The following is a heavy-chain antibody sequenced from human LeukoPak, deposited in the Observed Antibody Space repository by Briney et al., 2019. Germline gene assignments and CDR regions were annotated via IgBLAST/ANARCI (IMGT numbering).Heavy chain of an antibody. CDR1: GFTFSSYW. CDR3: ARDQVEYYDFWSGYLGPD. D-gene: IGHD3-3*01. Sequence: GGSLRLSCAASGFTFSSYWMHWVRQAPGKGLVWVSRINSDGSSTSYADSVKGRFTISRDNAKNTLYLQMNSLRAEDTAVYYCARDQVEYYDFWSGYLGPDWGQGTLVTVSS. V-gene: IGHV3-74*01. CDR2: INSDGSST. J-gene: IGHJ4*02.